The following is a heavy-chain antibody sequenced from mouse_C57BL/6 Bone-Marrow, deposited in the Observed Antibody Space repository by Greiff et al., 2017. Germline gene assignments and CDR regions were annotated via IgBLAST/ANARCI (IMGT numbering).Heavy chain of an antibody. CDR3: ARSSTFFYYFDY. V-gene: IGHV1-47*01. CDR2: FHPYNDDT. Sequence: QVQLQQSGAELVKPGASVKMSCKASGYTFTTYPIEWMKQNHGKSLEWIGNFHPYNDDTKYNEKFKGKDTLTVEKSSNTVYLELSRLTSDYSAVYYCARSSTFFYYFDYWGQGTILTVSA. CDR1: GYTFTTYP. D-gene: IGHD5-1*01. J-gene: IGHJ2*01.